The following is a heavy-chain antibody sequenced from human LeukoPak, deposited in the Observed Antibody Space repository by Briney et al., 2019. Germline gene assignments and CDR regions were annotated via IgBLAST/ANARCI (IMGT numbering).Heavy chain of an antibody. J-gene: IGHJ4*02. Sequence: SETLSLTCAVYGGSFSGYYWSWIRQPPGKGLEWIGEINHSGSTNYNPSLKSRVTISVDTSKNQFSLNLTSVTAADTAVYYCARPRLLYGSGPILVWGQGNLVTVSS. CDR3: ARPRLLYGSGPILV. D-gene: IGHD3-10*01. CDR1: GGSFSGYY. CDR2: INHSGST. V-gene: IGHV4-34*01.